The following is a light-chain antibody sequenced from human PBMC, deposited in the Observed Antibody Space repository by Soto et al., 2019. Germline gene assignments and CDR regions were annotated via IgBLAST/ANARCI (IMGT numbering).Light chain of an antibody. CDR2: DVS. J-gene: IGLJ3*02. CDR1: SSDVGAYHS. CDR3: SSFTDTGTVM. V-gene: IGLV2-14*03. Sequence: QSALTQPASVSGSPGQSFTIPCTGSSSDVGAYHSVSWYQQHPVKAPKLIIFDVSNRPSGVSNRFSGSKSGNTASLTISGLQAEDEADYYCSSFTDTGTVMFGGGTQLTVL.